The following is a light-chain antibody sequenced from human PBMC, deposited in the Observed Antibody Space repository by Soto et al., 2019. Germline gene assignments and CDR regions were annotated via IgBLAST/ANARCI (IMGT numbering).Light chain of an antibody. V-gene: IGKV1-39*01. Sequence: DIQMTQSPSSLSASVGDRVTITCRASQTISSYLNWYQQKPGKAPKLLIYAASSLQSGVPSRFSGRGSGTDFTLTISSLQPEDFATYYCQQSYGTPGTFGQGTKVDIK. CDR1: QTISSY. CDR2: AAS. J-gene: IGKJ1*01. CDR3: QQSYGTPGT.